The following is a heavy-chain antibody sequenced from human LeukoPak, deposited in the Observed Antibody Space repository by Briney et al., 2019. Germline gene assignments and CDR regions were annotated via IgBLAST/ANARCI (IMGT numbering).Heavy chain of an antibody. V-gene: IGHV4-38-2*01. Sequence: SETLSLTCAVSGYSISSGHYWGWLRQPPGKGLEWIGNIYHSGSTYYNPSLKSRVTISVDTSKNQFSLKLSSVTAADTAVYYCAKADTTGTDHWFDPWGQGTLVTVSS. J-gene: IGHJ5*02. CDR2: IYHSGST. CDR3: AKADTTGTDHWFDP. CDR1: GYSISSGHY. D-gene: IGHD1-1*01.